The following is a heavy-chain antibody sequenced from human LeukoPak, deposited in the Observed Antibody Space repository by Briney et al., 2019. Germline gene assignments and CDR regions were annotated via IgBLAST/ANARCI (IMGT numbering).Heavy chain of an antibody. D-gene: IGHD5-18*01. Sequence: GGSLRLSCAASGFTFSSYSMNWVRQAPGKGLEWVSYISSSSSTIYYADSVKGRFTISRDNAKNSLYLQMNSLRAEDTAVYYCARNTAMVKDYFDYWGQGTLVTVSS. CDR1: GFTFSSYS. CDR3: ARNTAMVKDYFDY. V-gene: IGHV3-48*04. CDR2: ISSSSSTI. J-gene: IGHJ4*02.